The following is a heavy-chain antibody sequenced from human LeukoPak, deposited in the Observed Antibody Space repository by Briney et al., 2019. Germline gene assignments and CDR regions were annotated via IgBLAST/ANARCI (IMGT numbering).Heavy chain of an antibody. Sequence: GGSLRLSCAACGFTFSTYSMNWVRQAPGKGLEWVSYISGSSSEIYYADSVKGRFTTSRDTAKNSLYLQMNSLRDADTAVYYCARDFIYAFDYWGRGTGDPVSS. J-gene: IGHJ4*02. CDR3: ARDFIYAFDY. V-gene: IGHV3-48*02. CDR1: GFTFSTYS. CDR2: ISGSSSEI. D-gene: IGHD2/OR15-2a*01.